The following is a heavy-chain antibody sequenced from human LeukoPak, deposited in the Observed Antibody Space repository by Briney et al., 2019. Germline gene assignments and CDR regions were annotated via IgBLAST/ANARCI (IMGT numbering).Heavy chain of an antibody. CDR1: GFTFDDYA. CDR3: AKGLGRAVAGNGRIFDY. Sequence: GGSLRLSCAASGFTFDDYAMHWVRQAPGKGLEWVSLISWDGGSTYYADSVKGRFTISRDNSKNSLYLQMNSLRAEDTALYYCAKGLGRAVAGNGRIFDYWGQGTRSPSPQ. D-gene: IGHD6-19*01. CDR2: ISWDGGST. V-gene: IGHV3-43D*03. J-gene: IGHJ4*02.